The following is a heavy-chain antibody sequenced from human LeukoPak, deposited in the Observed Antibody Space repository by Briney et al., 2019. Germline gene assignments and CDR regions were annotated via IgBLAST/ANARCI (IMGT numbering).Heavy chain of an antibody. D-gene: IGHD4-17*01. CDR1: EFTLSSYF. J-gene: IGHJ4*02. CDR2: INIDGRNT. Sequence: GGSLRLSCAASEFTLSSYFMHWVRQAPGKGLVWVSRINIDGRNTISADSVEGRFTISRDNAKNTLYLQMNSLRVEDTAVYYCARAVRWDGDLEYWGQGTLVTVSS. V-gene: IGHV3-74*01. CDR3: ARAVRWDGDLEY.